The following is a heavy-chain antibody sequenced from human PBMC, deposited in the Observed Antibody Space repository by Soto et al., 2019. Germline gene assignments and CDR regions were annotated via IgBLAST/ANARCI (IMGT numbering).Heavy chain of an antibody. Sequence: VSGPTLVNPTETLTLTCTFSGFSLSARGVGVGWIRQPPGKALEWLAIIYWDDDKRYSPSLKSTFSITKDTSKNQVVLTMTNMDPVDTATYFWAHSPFSSTWHDAYDIGGPGKMVTV. CDR3: AHSPFSSTWHDAYDI. D-gene: IGHD6-13*01. CDR2: IYWDDDK. J-gene: IGHJ3*02. V-gene: IGHV2-5*02. CDR1: GFSLSARGVG.